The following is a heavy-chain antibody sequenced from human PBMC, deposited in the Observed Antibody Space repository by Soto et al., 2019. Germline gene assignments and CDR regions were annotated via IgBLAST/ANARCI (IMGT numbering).Heavy chain of an antibody. Sequence: PGGSLRLSCAASGFTFTNHNMNWVRQAPGKGLEWVSSISSSSSFRNYADSVKGRFSISRDNDKNLVYLQMDSLRAEDTAIYYCARESSTRGWTDSSYGLDVWGHGTTVTVSS. D-gene: IGHD6-19*01. J-gene: IGHJ6*02. CDR2: ISSSSSFR. V-gene: IGHV3-21*04. CDR3: ARESSTRGWTDSSYGLDV. CDR1: GFTFTNHN.